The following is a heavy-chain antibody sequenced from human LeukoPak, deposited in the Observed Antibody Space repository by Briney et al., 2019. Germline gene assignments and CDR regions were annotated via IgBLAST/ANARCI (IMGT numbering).Heavy chain of an antibody. CDR2: ISSSSSTI. V-gene: IGHV3-48*01. CDR3: ARVGQYYDFWSGYFSDAFDI. CDR1: GFTFSSYS. Sequence: GGSLRLSCAASGFTFSSYSMNWVRQAPGKGLEWVSYISSSSSTIYYADSVKGRFTISRDNAKNSLYLQMNSLRAEDTAVYYCARVGQYYDFWSGYFSDAFDIWGQGTMVTVSS. J-gene: IGHJ3*02. D-gene: IGHD3-3*01.